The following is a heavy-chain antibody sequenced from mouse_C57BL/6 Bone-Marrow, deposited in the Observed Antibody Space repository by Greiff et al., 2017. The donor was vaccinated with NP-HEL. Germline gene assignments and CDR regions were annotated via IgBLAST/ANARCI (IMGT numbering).Heavy chain of an antibody. CDR3: TGEVTTVVVQDYAMDY. V-gene: IGHV1-15*01. D-gene: IGHD1-1*01. Sequence: QVQLQQSGAELVRPGASVTLSCKASGYTFTDYEMHWVKQTPVHGLEWIGAIDPETGGTAYTQKFKDKAILTADTSSSTAYMELRSLTSKDSAVYYCTGEVTTVVVQDYAMDYWGQGTSVTVSS. CDR2: IDPETGGT. CDR1: GYTFTDYE. J-gene: IGHJ4*01.